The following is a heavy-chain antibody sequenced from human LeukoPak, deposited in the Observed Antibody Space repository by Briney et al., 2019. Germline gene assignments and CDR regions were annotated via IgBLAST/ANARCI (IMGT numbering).Heavy chain of an antibody. V-gene: IGHV3-30-3*01. J-gene: IGHJ4*02. CDR2: ISYDGSNK. CDR1: GFTFSSYA. CDR3: ARPCYDFWSGSLRGPDY. D-gene: IGHD3-3*01. Sequence: QAGGSLRLSCAASGFTFSSYAMPWVRQAPGKGLEWVAVISYDGSNKYYADSVKGRFTISRDNSKNTLYLQMNSLRAEDTAVYYCARPCYDFWSGSLRGPDYWGQGTLVTVSS.